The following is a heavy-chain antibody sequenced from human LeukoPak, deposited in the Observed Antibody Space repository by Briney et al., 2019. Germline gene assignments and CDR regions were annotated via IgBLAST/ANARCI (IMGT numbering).Heavy chain of an antibody. Sequence: GGSLRLSCAASGFTFSSYSMNWVRQAPGKGLEWVSLISGDGGSTYYADSVKGRFTISRDNSKNSLFLQMNSLRTEDTALYYCAKDILSEQWHDAFDIWGQGTMVTVSS. D-gene: IGHD6-19*01. J-gene: IGHJ3*02. V-gene: IGHV3-43*02. CDR1: GFTFSSYS. CDR3: AKDILSEQWHDAFDI. CDR2: ISGDGGST.